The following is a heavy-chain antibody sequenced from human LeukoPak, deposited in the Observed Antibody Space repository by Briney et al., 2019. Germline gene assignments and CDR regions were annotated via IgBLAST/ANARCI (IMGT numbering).Heavy chain of an antibody. Sequence: ASVKVSRKTSRYTFIRDYMHWVRQAPLQEVEWIGIINPSGGSTNYAQKFQGRVTMTRDMSTSTVYMELSSLRSEDTAVYYCARGYYYDSSGYLVSYNWFDPWGQGTLVTVSS. CDR3: ARGYYYDSSGYLVSYNWFDP. CDR2: INPSGGST. J-gene: IGHJ5*02. CDR1: RYTFIRDY. V-gene: IGHV1-46*01. D-gene: IGHD3-22*01.